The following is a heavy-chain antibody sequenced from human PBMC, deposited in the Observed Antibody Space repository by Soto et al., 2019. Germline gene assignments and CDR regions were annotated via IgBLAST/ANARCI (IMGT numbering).Heavy chain of an antibody. CDR1: GFSFNFYV. CDR2: MSGSGGHK. Sequence: PGGSLRLSCAASGFSFNFYVMTWVRQAPGKGLEWVSGMSGSGGHKYYADSVKGRFTVSRDNSNSTLFPQMNSLRAEDTAVYYCARAVTQYFDSWGQGTLVTVSS. CDR3: ARAVTQYFDS. J-gene: IGHJ4*02. V-gene: IGHV3-23*01.